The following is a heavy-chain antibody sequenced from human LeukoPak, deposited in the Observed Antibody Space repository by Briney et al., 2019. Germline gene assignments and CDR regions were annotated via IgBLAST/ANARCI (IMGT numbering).Heavy chain of an antibody. D-gene: IGHD3-10*01. Sequence: GGSLRLSCAASGFTFDDYAMHWVRQAPGKGLEGVSGISWNSGSIAYGDSVKGRFTISRDNAKNCLYLQMNSLRAEDTALYYCAKDWGSGSLYYYYMDVWGKGTTVTISS. J-gene: IGHJ6*03. CDR3: AKDWGSGSLYYYYMDV. CDR1: GFTFDDYA. CDR2: ISWNSGSI. V-gene: IGHV3-9*01.